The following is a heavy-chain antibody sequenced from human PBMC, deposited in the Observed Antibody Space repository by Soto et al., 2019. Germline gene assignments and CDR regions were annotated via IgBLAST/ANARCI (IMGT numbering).Heavy chain of an antibody. CDR3: AKFHGSGTYYNFPDY. Sequence: GGSLRVSCAASGFTFSTYAMSWVRQAPGKGLEWVSTISDSGGRTYYAASVKGRFTISRDNSKNTLYLLMNSLSAEDTALYYCAKFHGSGTYYNFPDYWGQGTLVTVS. CDR2: ISDSGGRT. J-gene: IGHJ4*02. D-gene: IGHD3-10*01. V-gene: IGHV3-23*01. CDR1: GFTFSTYA.